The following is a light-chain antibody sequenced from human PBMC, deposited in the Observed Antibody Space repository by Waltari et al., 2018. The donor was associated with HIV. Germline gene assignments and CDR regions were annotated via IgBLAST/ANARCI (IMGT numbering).Light chain of an antibody. CDR2: WAA. J-gene: IGKJ4*01. CDR3: QQYYTTPLT. Sequence: DILMTQSPDSLAVSLGERATINCRSSQNVLYSSNNKNFLAWYQQKPGQPPKLLIYWAATRESGVADRFSGSGSGTDFTLTISSVQAEDVAVYCCQQYYTTPLTFGGGTKVEIK. CDR1: QNVLYSSNNKNF. V-gene: IGKV4-1*01.